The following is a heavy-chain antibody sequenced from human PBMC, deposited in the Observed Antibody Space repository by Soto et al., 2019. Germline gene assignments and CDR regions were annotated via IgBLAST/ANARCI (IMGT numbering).Heavy chain of an antibody. D-gene: IGHD3-3*01. V-gene: IGHV1-8*01. CDR1: GYTFTSYD. CDR3: ARAAPHPLRFLEWVHSPQYGMDV. Sequence: ASVKVSCKASGYTFTSYDINWVRQATGQGLEWMGWMNPNSGNTGYAQKFQGRVTMTRNTSISTAYMELSSLRSEDTAVYYCARAAPHPLRFLEWVHSPQYGMDVWGKGTTVTVSS. CDR2: MNPNSGNT. J-gene: IGHJ6*04.